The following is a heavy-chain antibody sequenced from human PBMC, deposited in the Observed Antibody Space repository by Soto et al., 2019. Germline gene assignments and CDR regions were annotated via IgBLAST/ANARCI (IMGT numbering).Heavy chain of an antibody. CDR3: ARDFFDIYSGDIAVAGGYYFDY. V-gene: IGHV4-39*02. Sequence: SETLSLTCTVSGGSISSSSYYWGWIRQPPGKGLEWIGSIYYSGSTYYNPSLKSRVTISVDTSKNQFSLKLSSVTAADTAVYYCARDFFDIYSGDIAVAGGYYFDYWGQGTLVTVSS. D-gene: IGHD6-19*01. CDR1: GGSISSSSYY. J-gene: IGHJ4*02. CDR2: IYYSGST.